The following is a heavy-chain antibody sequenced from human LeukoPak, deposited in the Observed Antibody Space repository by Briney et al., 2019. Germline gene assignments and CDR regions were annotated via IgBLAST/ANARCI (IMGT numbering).Heavy chain of an antibody. J-gene: IGHJ5*02. D-gene: IGHD5-12*01. CDR2: ILYDGTNR. Sequence: RGSLRLSCAASGFTFSSYGMHWVRQAPGKGLEWVAVILYDGTNRNYADSVKGRFTISRDNSKNTLYLQMDSLRVEDTAVYYCAKQTYNTGYHDPWGQGTLVTVSS. CDR1: GFTFSSYG. CDR3: AKQTYNTGYHDP. V-gene: IGHV3-30*18.